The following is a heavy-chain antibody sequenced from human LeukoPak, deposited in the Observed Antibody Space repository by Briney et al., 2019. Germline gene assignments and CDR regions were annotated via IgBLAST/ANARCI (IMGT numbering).Heavy chain of an antibody. CDR3: ATVAGYFDY. CDR2: ISYDGSNK. V-gene: IGHV3-30*04. J-gene: IGHJ4*02. Sequence: PGGSLRLSCAASGFTFSSYAMHWVRQAPGKGLEWVAVISYDGSNKYYADSVKGRFTISRDNTKNSLYLHMSSLRADDTAVYFCATVAGYFDYWGQGTLVTVSS. CDR1: GFTFSSYA. D-gene: IGHD2-21*01.